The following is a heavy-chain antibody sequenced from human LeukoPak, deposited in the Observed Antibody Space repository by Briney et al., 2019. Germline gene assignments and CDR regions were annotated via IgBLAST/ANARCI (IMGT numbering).Heavy chain of an antibody. D-gene: IGHD5-18*01. Sequence: PGGSLRLSCAASGFTFSSYGMSWVRQPPGKGLEWIGEINHSGSTNYNPSLKSRVTISVDTSKNQFSLKLSSVTAADTAVYYCASAPWIQLWFAFWGQGTLVTVSS. V-gene: IGHV4-34*01. CDR3: ASAPWIQLWFAF. CDR2: INHSGST. J-gene: IGHJ4*02. CDR1: GFTFSSYG.